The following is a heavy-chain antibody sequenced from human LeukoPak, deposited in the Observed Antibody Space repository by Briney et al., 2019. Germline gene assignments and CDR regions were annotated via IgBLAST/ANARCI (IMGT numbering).Heavy chain of an antibody. CDR3: ARDGTSVDY. J-gene: IGHJ4*02. V-gene: IGHV1-46*01. CDR2: INPSGGST. CDR1: GYTLTSYY. Sequence: ASAKVSCKPSGYTLTSYYMHWVRQAPGQGLEWMGIINPSGGSTSYAQKFQGRVTMTRDTSTSTVYMELSSLRSEDTAVYYCARDGTSVDYWGQGTLVTVSS.